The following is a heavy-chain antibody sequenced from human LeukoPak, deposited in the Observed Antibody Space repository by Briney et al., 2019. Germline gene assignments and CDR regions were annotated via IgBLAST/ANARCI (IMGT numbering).Heavy chain of an antibody. Sequence: GGGLRLSYAAPGFTLSSNYMSWVRQAPGEGLEWVSVIYSGGSTYYAESVKGRFTISRDNSKNTLYLQMNSLRAEDTAVYYCARGQWLVHLAYWGQGTLVTVSS. CDR1: GFTLSSNY. J-gene: IGHJ4*02. V-gene: IGHV3-66*01. D-gene: IGHD6-19*01. CDR2: IYSGGST. CDR3: ARGQWLVHLAY.